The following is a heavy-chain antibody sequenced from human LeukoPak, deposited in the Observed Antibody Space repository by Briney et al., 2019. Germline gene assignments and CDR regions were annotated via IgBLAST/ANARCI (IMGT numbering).Heavy chain of an antibody. V-gene: IGHV3-53*01. CDR1: GFTVKSYC. J-gene: IGHJ4*02. Sequence: GGSLRLSCAASGFTVKSYCMTWVRQAPGKGLEWVSAICGGTTHYADSVKGRFTVSRDDSKNTVYFQMSNLRAEDTAVYYCSLLWFGELLRADSYLIDYWGQGTLVTVSS. CDR3: SLLWFGELLRADSYLIDY. CDR2: ICGGTT. D-gene: IGHD3-10*01.